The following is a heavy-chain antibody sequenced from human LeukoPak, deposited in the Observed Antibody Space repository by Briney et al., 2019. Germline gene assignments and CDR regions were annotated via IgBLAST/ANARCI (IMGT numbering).Heavy chain of an antibody. CDR1: GFTFSDYW. D-gene: IGHD4-17*01. CDR2: IKEDGSEK. CDR3: ARRLDYGLDY. V-gene: IGHV3-7*01. Sequence: GGSLRLSCAASGFTFSDYWMNWVRQAPGKGLEWVANIKEDGSEKYHVDSVRGRFTISRDNAKDSLYLQMSSLRVEDTAVYYCARRLDYGLDYWGQGTLVTVSS. J-gene: IGHJ4*02.